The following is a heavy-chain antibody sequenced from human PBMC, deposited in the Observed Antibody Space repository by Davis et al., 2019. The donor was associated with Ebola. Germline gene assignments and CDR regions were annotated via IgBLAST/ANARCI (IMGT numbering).Heavy chain of an antibody. CDR1: GYTFSAYY. Sequence: ASVKVSCKASGYTFSAYYIDWVRQAPGQGLEWMGWIDPDSGGTSYAQKLQGRVTMTWDTSFSTAYMELGGLTSDDTAVYYCARDKYCSGGSCNQTYLDPWGQGTLVTVSS. V-gene: IGHV1-2*02. CDR2: IDPDSGGT. CDR3: ARDKYCSGGSCNQTYLDP. J-gene: IGHJ5*02. D-gene: IGHD2-15*01.